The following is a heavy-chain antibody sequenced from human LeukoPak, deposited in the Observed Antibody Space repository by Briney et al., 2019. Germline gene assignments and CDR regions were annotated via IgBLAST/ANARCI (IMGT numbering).Heavy chain of an antibody. V-gene: IGHV4-39*01. Sequence: SETLSLTCTVSGGSISSSSYYWGWIRQPPGKGLEWIGSIYYSGSTYYNPSLKSRVTISVDTSKNRFSLKLSSVTAADTAVYYCARRGGYSGSYYYFDYWGQGTLVTVSS. CDR3: ARRGGYSGSYYYFDY. J-gene: IGHJ4*02. CDR2: IYYSGST. CDR1: GGSISSSSYY. D-gene: IGHD1-26*01.